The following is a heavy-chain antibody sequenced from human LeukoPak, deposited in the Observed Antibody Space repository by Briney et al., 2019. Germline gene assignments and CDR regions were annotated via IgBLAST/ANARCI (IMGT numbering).Heavy chain of an antibody. D-gene: IGHD5/OR15-5a*01. J-gene: IGHJ4*02. V-gene: IGHV6-1*01. CDR2: TYYRSKWYT. CDR3: VSRRYDC. Sequence: SQTLSLTCGIPGDSVSSNSAAWGWIRQSPSRGLEWLGRTYYRSKWYTEYAVSVKSRIIINPDTSKNQFSLQLNSVTPEDTAVYYCVSRRYDCWGQGTLVTVSS. CDR1: GDSVSSNSAA.